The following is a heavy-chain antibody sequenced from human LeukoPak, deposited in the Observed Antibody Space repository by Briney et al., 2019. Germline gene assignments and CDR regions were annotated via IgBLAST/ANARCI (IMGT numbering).Heavy chain of an antibody. D-gene: IGHD3-22*01. CDR3: ARDGAYHDSSGSYNAVGDDY. CDR2: INPNIGGT. V-gene: IGHV1-2*02. CDR1: GYTFTGYY. Sequence: ASVKVSCKASGYTFTGYYMHWVRQAPGQGLEWMGWINPNIGGTNYAQKFQGRVTMTRDTSISTAYMELSRLRSDDTAVYYCARDGAYHDSSGSYNAVGDDYWGQGTQVTVSS. J-gene: IGHJ4*02.